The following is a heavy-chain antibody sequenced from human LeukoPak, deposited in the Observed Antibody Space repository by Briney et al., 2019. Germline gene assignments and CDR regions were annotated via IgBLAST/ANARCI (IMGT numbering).Heavy chain of an antibody. Sequence: GGSLRLSCAASGFTLSTYYMSWVRQAPGQGLEWVANIKQDGTGESYVDSVKGRLTISRDNTKNSLYLQMNSLKVEDTAVYYCARDRRAEDTPYNWFDPWGQGTLVTVSS. V-gene: IGHV3-7*01. J-gene: IGHJ5*02. D-gene: IGHD6-25*01. CDR2: IKQDGTGE. CDR1: GFTLSTYY. CDR3: ARDRRAEDTPYNWFDP.